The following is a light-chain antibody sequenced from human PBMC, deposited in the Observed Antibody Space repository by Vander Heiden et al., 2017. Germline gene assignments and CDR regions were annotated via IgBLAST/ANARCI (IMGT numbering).Light chain of an antibody. CDR3: QVWDSSSDHYV. J-gene: IGLJ1*01. Sequence: SSVLTHPPSVSVAPGRPARLTCAGNNIGSKSVHWYQQKPGQAPVLVVYDDSDRPSGIPERFSGSNSGNTATLTISRVEAGDEADYYCQVWDSSSDHYVFGTGTKVTVL. CDR1: NIGSKS. CDR2: DDS. V-gene: IGLV3-21*02.